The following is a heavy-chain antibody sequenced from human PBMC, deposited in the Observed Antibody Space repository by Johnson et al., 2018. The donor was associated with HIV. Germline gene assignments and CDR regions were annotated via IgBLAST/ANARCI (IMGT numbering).Heavy chain of an antibody. V-gene: IGHV3-23*04. Sequence: VQLVESGGGLVQPGGSLRLSCAASGFSFSAYAMSWVRQAPGEGLDWVSTISGGGGTTYYADSVKGRFTISRDNFKNTLYLQLNTLRAADTAVYYCATDIAVGGAFDIWGQGTMVTVSS. J-gene: IGHJ3*02. D-gene: IGHD6-19*01. CDR3: ATDIAVGGAFDI. CDR1: GFSFSAYA. CDR2: ISGGGGTT.